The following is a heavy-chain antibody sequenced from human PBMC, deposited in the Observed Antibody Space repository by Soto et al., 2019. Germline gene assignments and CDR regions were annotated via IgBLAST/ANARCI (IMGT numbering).Heavy chain of an antibody. CDR3: AKVLGAAVTPDAFDI. D-gene: IGHD4-17*01. CDR1: GFTFSSYG. CDR2: ISYDGSNK. J-gene: IGHJ3*02. Sequence: QVQLVESGGGEVQPGRSLRLSCAASGFTFSSYGMHWVRQAPGKGLEWVAVISYDGSNKYYADSVKGRFTISRDNSKNTLYLQMNSLRAEDTAVYYCAKVLGAAVTPDAFDIWGQGTMVTVSS. V-gene: IGHV3-30*18.